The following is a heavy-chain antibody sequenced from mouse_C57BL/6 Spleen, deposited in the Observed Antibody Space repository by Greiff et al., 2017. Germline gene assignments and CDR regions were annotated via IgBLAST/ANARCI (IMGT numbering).Heavy chain of an antibody. J-gene: IGHJ1*03. V-gene: IGHV1-55*01. CDR3: AREGDYDFWYFDV. Sequence: QVQLQQPGAELVMPGASVKMSCKASGYTFTSYWITWVKQRPGQGLEWIGDIYPGSGSTNYNEKFKSKATLTVDTSSSTAYMQLSSLTSEDSAVYYCAREGDYDFWYFDVWGTGTTVTVSS. CDR1: GYTFTSYW. D-gene: IGHD2-4*01. CDR2: IYPGSGST.